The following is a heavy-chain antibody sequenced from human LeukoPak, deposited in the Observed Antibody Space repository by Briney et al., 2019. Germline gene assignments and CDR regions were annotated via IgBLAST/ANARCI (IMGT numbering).Heavy chain of an antibody. CDR3: AKDLGSGGPSSPYFIDF. Sequence: GGSLRLSCAASGLTFSRDWMSWVRQPPGQGLEWVATIKQDASEEYYVDSVNGRFTISRDNAKNSLYLHMSSLRAEDTAFYYCAKDLGSGGPSSPYFIDFWGQGNLVTVSS. D-gene: IGHD1-26*01. J-gene: IGHJ4*02. V-gene: IGHV3-7*03. CDR1: GLTFSRDW. CDR2: IKQDASEE.